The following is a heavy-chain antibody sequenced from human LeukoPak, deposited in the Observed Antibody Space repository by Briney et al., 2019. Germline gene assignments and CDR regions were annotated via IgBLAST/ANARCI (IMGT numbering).Heavy chain of an antibody. J-gene: IGHJ6*02. CDR2: ISSSSMYK. V-gene: IGHV3-21*01. CDR3: ARPRERVTSILDYYYYYGMDV. CDR1: GFTFSSYS. D-gene: IGHD3-3*02. Sequence: GGSLRLSCAASGFTFSSYSMNWVRQAPGKGLEWVSSISSSSMYKFYADSVKGRFTISRDNAKSSLYLQMNSLRAEDTAVYYCARPRERVTSILDYYYYYGMDVWGQGTTVTVSS.